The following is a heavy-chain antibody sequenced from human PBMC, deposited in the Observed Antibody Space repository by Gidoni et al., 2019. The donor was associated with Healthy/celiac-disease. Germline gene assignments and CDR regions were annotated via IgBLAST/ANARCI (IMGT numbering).Heavy chain of an antibody. V-gene: IGHV1-69*12. Sequence: QVQLVQSGAEVKKPGSSVKVSCKAPGGTFSRYAISWVRQAPGQGLEWMGGIIPIVGTANYAQKFKGRVTITADESTSTAYMELSSLRSEDTAVYYCARHLTVATITIAYYYYYGMDVWGQGTTVTVSS. J-gene: IGHJ6*02. CDR3: ARHLTVATITIAYYYYYGMDV. CDR1: GGTFSRYA. CDR2: IIPIVGTA. D-gene: IGHD5-12*01.